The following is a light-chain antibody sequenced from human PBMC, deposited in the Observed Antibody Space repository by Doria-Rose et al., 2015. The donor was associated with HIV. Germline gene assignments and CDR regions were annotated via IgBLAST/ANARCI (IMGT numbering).Light chain of an antibody. J-gene: IGKJ3*01. Sequence: TQSPESLGMSLGERATLNCKSNQSLLYTSKNYLAWYQQKPGQPPKLLIYWASTRQSGVTARFSGSGSGTDFTLTISSLEAEDVAVYYCQQYYDTPSFGPGTTVDI. V-gene: IGKV4-1*01. CDR3: QQYYDTPS. CDR2: WAS. CDR1: QSLLYTSKNY.